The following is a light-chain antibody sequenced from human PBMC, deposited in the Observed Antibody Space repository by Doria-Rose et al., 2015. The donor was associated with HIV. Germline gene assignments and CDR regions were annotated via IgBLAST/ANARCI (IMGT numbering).Light chain of an antibody. CDR1: SSNIGAGYD. Sequence: QSVLTQPPSVSGAPGQRVTISCTGNSSNIGAGYDVHWYQQLPGTAPKLLIYANSDRPSGVPDRFSGSKSGTSASLAITGLQAEDEADYYCQSYDSSLSGVVFGGGTKLTVL. J-gene: IGLJ2*01. CDR3: QSYDSSLSGVV. CDR2: ANS. V-gene: IGLV1-40*01.